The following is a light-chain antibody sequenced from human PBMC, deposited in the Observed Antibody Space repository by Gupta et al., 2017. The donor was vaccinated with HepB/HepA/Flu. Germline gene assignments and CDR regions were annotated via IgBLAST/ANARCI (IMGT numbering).Light chain of an antibody. J-gene: IGLJ3*02. CDR2: SHT. V-gene: IGLV1-44*01. CDR1: RSNIGSNS. CDR3: AAWDDSLSALV. Sequence: QSVVTQPPSASGTPGQRVTIACSGSRSNIGSNSVNWYQKFPGTAPKLLIYSHTQRPSGVPDRFSGSKSGNSASLAISGLQSEDEADYYCAAWDDSLSALVFGGGTTLTVL.